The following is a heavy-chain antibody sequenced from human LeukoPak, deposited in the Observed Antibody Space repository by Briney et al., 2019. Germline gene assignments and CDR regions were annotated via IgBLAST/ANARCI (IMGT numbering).Heavy chain of an antibody. CDR1: GFSFSSDW. J-gene: IGHJ5*02. D-gene: IGHD2-2*01. V-gene: IGHV3-74*01. Sequence: PGGSLRLSCAASGFSFSSDWMHWVRQTPGEGLAWVSRIKYDGTNTAYADSVKGRFTISRDNTKNVLYLQMNSLRDDYTAMYYCASEYHMSTWGQGTLVTVSS. CDR2: IKYDGTNT. CDR3: ASEYHMST.